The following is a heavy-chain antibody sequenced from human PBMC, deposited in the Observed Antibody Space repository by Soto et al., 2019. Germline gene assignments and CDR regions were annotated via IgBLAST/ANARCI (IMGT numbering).Heavy chain of an antibody. J-gene: IGHJ1*01. CDR2: ISGTSDMT. CDR1: GFTFSSYP. CDR3: AKYRWGATTVTSIN. Sequence: GGSLRLSCVGSGFTFSSYPMNWVRQAPGKGLEWVSAISGTSDMTYYANSVMGRFTISRDNSKNTLYLQVSSLRVEDTAIYYCAKYRWGATTVTSINWGRGTLVTVSS. D-gene: IGHD4-4*01. V-gene: IGHV3-23*01.